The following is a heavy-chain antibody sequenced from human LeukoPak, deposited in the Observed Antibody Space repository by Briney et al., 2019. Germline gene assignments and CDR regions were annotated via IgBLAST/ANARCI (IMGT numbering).Heavy chain of an antibody. J-gene: IGHJ4*02. Sequence: PSETLTLTYPVSSGSVTGSYWNCIRQPPGKGLEWIGYLSYSGSTNYNPSLKSRVTTSVDTSKNKFSLKLSSVTAADTAVYYCYRQSREGSLRFDYWGQGTLVTVSS. CDR1: SGSVTGSY. V-gene: IGHV4-59*08. CDR3: YRQSREGSLRFDY. CDR2: LSYSGST. D-gene: IGHD2-15*01.